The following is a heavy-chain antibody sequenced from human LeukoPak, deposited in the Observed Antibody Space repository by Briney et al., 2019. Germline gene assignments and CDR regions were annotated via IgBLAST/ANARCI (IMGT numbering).Heavy chain of an antibody. V-gene: IGHV4-39*07. Sequence: SETLSLTCTVSGGSISSSSYYWGWIRQPPGKGLEWFGSIYYSGSTYYNPSLKSRVTISVDTSKNQFSLKLSSVTAADTAVYYCARDDAAMVHNWFDPWGQGTLVTVSS. J-gene: IGHJ5*02. CDR2: IYYSGST. CDR3: ARDDAAMVHNWFDP. D-gene: IGHD5-18*01. CDR1: GGSISSSSYY.